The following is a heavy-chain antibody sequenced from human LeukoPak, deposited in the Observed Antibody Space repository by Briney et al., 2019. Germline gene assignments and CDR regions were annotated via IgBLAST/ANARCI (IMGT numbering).Heavy chain of an antibody. CDR2: ISGRGDTT. CDR3: AKASGYDDRPGYYAMGV. V-gene: IGHV3-23*01. Sequence: GSLRLSCAASGFTFRSYTMSWVRQAPGKGLEWVSAISGRGDTTYYADSVKGRFTISRDNSKNTLYLQMNSLRAEDTAVYYCAKASGYDDRPGYYAMGVWGQGTTVTVSS. J-gene: IGHJ6*02. CDR1: GFTFRSYT. D-gene: IGHD5-12*01.